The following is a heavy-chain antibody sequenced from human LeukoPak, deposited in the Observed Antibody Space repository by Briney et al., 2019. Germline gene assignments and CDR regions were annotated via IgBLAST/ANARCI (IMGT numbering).Heavy chain of an antibody. CDR1: GGSISSSNYY. Sequence: SETLSLTCTVSGGSISSSNYYWAWIRQPPGKGLEWIGNIYYSGSTYYKPSLKSRVTISVDTSKNQFSLRLSSVTAADTAVYYCARRRTNLLTAMVDYWGQGTLVTVSS. CDR2: IYYSGST. J-gene: IGHJ4*02. V-gene: IGHV4-39*01. CDR3: ARRRTNLLTAMVDY. D-gene: IGHD5-18*01.